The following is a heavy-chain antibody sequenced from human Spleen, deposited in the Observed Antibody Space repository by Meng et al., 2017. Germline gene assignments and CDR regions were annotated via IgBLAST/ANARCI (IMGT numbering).Heavy chain of an antibody. D-gene: IGHD4-11*01. CDR1: GGSFSDYY. CDR2: INHSGST. Sequence: QVTLHQWGPGRLKPSGTLSLTCVVSGGSFSDYYWSWIRQPPGKGLEWIGEINHSGSTNYNPSLESRATISVDTSQNNLSLKLSSVTAADSAVYYCARGPTTMAHDFDYWGQGTLVTVSS. V-gene: IGHV4-34*01. J-gene: IGHJ4*02. CDR3: ARGPTTMAHDFDY.